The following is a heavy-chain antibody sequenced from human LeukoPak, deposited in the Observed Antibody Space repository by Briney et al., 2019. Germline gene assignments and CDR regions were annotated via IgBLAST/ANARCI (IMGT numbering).Heavy chain of an antibody. CDR3: ARTESGYSSYYFDY. J-gene: IGHJ4*02. D-gene: IGHD3-22*01. Sequence: SETLSLTCTVSGGSISSYYWSWIRQPAGKGLEWIGRIYSSGSTNYNPPLKSRVTMSVDTSKNQFSLKLSSVTAADTAVYYCARTESGYSSYYFDYWGQGTLVTVSS. V-gene: IGHV4-4*07. CDR1: GGSISSYY. CDR2: IYSSGST.